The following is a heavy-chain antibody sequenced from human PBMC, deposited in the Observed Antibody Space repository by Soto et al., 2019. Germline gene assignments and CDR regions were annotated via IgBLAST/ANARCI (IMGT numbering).Heavy chain of an antibody. Sequence: EVQLVESGGGLVKPGGSLRLSCAASGFTFSNAWMSWVRQAPGKGLEWVGRIKSKTDGGTTDYAAPVKGRFTISRDDSKNTLYLQMNSLKTEDTAVYYCTTDRGGATVFFYWGQGTLVTVSS. D-gene: IGHD3-10*01. CDR2: IKSKTDGGTT. V-gene: IGHV3-15*01. CDR1: GFTFSNAW. J-gene: IGHJ4*02. CDR3: TTDRGGATVFFY.